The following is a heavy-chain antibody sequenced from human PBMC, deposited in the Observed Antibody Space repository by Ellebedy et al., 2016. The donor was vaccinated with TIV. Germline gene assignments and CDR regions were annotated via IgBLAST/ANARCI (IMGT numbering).Heavy chain of an antibody. D-gene: IGHD1-26*01. CDR1: GYTFTGYY. Sequence: AASVKVSCKASGYTFTGYYMHWVRQAPGQGLEWMGWINPNSGGTNYAQKFQGWVTMTRDTSISTAYMELSRLRSDDTAVYSWAGEGGSYSDFDHWGQGTLVTVSS. CDR2: INPNSGGT. CDR3: AGEGGSYSDFDH. V-gene: IGHV1-2*04. J-gene: IGHJ4*02.